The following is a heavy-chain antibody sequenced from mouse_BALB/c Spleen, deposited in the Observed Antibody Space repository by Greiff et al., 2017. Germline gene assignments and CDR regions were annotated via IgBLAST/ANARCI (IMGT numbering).Heavy chain of an antibody. CDR3: ARTYYGNYAFDY. D-gene: IGHD2-10*01. CDR1: GYTFTSYW. Sequence: VQRVESGAELAKPGASVKMSCKASGYTFTSYWMHWVKQRPGQGLEWIGYINPSTGYTEYNQKFKDKATLTADKSSSTAYMQLSSLTSEDSAVYYCARTYYGNYAFDYWGQGTTLTVSS. CDR2: INPSTGYT. J-gene: IGHJ2*01. V-gene: IGHV1-7*01.